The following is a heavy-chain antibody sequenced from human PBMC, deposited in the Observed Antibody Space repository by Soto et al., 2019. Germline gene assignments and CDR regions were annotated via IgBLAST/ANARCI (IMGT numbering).Heavy chain of an antibody. CDR1: GGSISSYY. CDR2: IYYSGST. Sequence: PSETLSLTCTVSGGSISSYYWSWIRQPPGKVLEWIGYIYYSGSTNYNPSLKSRVTISVDTSKNQFSVKLSSVTAADTAVYYCARLHYSSGWLIDYWGQGTLVTVSS. D-gene: IGHD6-19*01. CDR3: ARLHYSSGWLIDY. V-gene: IGHV4-59*08. J-gene: IGHJ4*02.